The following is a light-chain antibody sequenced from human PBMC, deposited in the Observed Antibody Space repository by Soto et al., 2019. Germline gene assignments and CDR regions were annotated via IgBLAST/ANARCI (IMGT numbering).Light chain of an antibody. J-gene: IGLJ1*01. V-gene: IGLV2-14*01. CDR3: TSYITTGWRL. Sequence: QSVLTQPAYVSGSPGQSITISCTGTSSDIGTYNYVSWYQQHPGKAPQLMIYEVTNRPSGVSNRFSGSKSGTTASLTISGLQPEDEADYYCTSYITTGWRLFGTGTKVTVL. CDR1: SSDIGTYNY. CDR2: EVT.